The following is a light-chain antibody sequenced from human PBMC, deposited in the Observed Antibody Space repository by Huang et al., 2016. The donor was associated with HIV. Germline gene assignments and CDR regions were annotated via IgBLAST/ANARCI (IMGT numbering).Light chain of an antibody. CDR2: AAS. Sequence: DIQMTQSPSSLSASVGDRVIITCRASQSISSYLNWYQQQPGKAPNLLIYAASSLQSWCPSRFSGSGSGTDFTLTIRSLQPEDFATYYCQQSYSNTFTFGAGTKVDVK. CDR1: QSISSY. J-gene: IGKJ3*01. CDR3: QQSYSNTFT. V-gene: IGKV1-39*01.